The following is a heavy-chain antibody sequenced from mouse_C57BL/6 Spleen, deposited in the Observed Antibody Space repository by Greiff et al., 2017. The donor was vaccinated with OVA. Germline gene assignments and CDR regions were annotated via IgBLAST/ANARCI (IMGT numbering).Heavy chain of an antibody. CDR2: IHPNSGST. D-gene: IGHD2-1*01. CDR1: GYTFTSYW. CDR3: AREEIYYGNYRYYAMDY. V-gene: IGHV1-64*01. J-gene: IGHJ4*01. Sequence: QVQLQQSGAELVKPGASVKLSCKASGYTFTSYWMHWVKQRPGQGLEWIGMIHPNSGSTNYNEKFKSKATLTVDKSSSTAYMQLSSLTSEDSAVYYCAREEIYYGNYRYYAMDYWGQGTSVTVSS.